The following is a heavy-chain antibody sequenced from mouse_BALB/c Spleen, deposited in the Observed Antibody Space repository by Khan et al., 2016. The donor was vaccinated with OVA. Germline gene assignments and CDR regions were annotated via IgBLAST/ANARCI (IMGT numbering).Heavy chain of an antibody. Sequence: VQLKESGPSLVKPSQTLSLTCSVTGDSITRGYWNWLRKFPGNKLDYMGYISYSGNTYCNPSLKSRISITRDTSKNQYYLQLNSVTTEDTATYYCACELRGFAYWGQGTLVTVSA. J-gene: IGHJ3*01. CDR3: ACELRGFAY. V-gene: IGHV3-8*02. CDR2: ISYSGNT. CDR1: GDSITRGY. D-gene: IGHD1-1*01.